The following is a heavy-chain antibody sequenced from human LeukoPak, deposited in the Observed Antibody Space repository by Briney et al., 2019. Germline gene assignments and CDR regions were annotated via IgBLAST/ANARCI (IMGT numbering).Heavy chain of an antibody. Sequence: GGSLRLSCAASGFAFSNYAMHWGRQAPGKGLEWVAIISYDGSHTFYADSVKGRFTISRDNSKNTLYLQMNSLRAEDTAVYYCAKDRREYSGSYNNWFDPWGQGTLVTVSS. V-gene: IGHV3-30*04. CDR3: AKDRREYSGSYNNWFDP. D-gene: IGHD1-26*01. CDR1: GFAFSNYA. CDR2: ISYDGSHT. J-gene: IGHJ5*02.